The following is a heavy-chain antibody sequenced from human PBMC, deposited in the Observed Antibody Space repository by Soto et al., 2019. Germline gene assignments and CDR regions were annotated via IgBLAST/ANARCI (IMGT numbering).Heavy chain of an antibody. D-gene: IGHD3-3*01. CDR3: ASTTFTIFGVPNDY. J-gene: IGHJ4*02. Sequence: GGSLRLSCAASGFTFSSYAMHWVRQAPGKGLEWVAVISYDGSNKYYADSVKGRFTISRDNSKNTLYLQMNSLRAEDTAVYYCASTTFTIFGVPNDYWGQGTLFTVSS. V-gene: IGHV3-30-3*01. CDR1: GFTFSSYA. CDR2: ISYDGSNK.